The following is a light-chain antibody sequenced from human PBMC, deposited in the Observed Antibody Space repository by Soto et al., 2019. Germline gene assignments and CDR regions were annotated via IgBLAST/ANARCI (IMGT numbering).Light chain of an antibody. Sequence: EIVMTQSPATLSVSPVERATLSCRASQSVSSNLAWYQQKPGQAPRLLIYGASTRATGIPARFSGSGSGTEFTLTISSLQSEDFAVYYCQQSNNWPLYTFGQGTKLEIK. CDR2: GAS. CDR1: QSVSSN. J-gene: IGKJ2*01. CDR3: QQSNNWPLYT. V-gene: IGKV3-15*01.